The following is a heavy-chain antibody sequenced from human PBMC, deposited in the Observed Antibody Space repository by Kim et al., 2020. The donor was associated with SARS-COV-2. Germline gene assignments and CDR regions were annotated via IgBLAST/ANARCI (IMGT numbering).Heavy chain of an antibody. CDR3: ARYYGSGSYSFDY. V-gene: IGHV4-39*01. CDR1: GGSISSSSFY. CDR2: INYSGTT. J-gene: IGHJ4*02. D-gene: IGHD3-10*01. Sequence: SETLSLTCSVSGGSISSSSFYWVWIRQPPGKGLEWIGSINYSGTTYYSPPLKSRVTISVETSKNQFSLKLSSVTAADTAVYFCARYYGSGSYSFDYWGQGPLVTVSS.